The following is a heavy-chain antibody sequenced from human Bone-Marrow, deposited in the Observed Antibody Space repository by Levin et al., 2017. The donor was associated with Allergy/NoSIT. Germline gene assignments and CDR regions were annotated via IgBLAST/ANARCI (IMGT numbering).Heavy chain of an antibody. Sequence: SQTLSLTCTVSGGSISGSYWSWIRQPPGKGLEWIGYIYYSGSTNYNPSLKSRVTISVDTSKNQFSLKLSSVTAADTAVYYCARGYCSGGSCPTPFDYWGQGTLVTVSS. D-gene: IGHD2-15*01. CDR1: GGSISGSY. V-gene: IGHV4-59*01. CDR3: ARGYCSGGSCPTPFDY. J-gene: IGHJ4*02. CDR2: IYYSGST.